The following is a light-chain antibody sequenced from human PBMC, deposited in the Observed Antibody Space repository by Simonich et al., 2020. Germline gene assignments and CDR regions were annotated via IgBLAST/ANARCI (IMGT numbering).Light chain of an antibody. J-gene: IGLJ3*02. V-gene: IGLV2-11*01. CDR3: CSYAGSYTWV. CDR1: SSDVGGYNY. CDR2: VVS. Sequence: QSALTQPRSVSGSPGQSVTISCPGTSSDVGGYNYVSWYQQHPGKAPKLMIYVVSKRPSGVPDRSAASKSGNTASLTISGLQAEDEADYYCCSYAGSYTWVFGGGTKLTVL.